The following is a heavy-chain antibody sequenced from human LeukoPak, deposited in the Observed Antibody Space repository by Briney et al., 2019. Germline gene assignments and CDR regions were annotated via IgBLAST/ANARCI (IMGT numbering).Heavy chain of an antibody. Sequence: GGSLRLSCVASEFSLGDWMSWVRQVPGKGLEWVATIEPDGGGKYYADSVNGRFTISKDNVKNSLYLQMNSLRADDTAVYYCARGDFDCWGQGTLVTVSS. CDR2: IEPDGGGK. J-gene: IGHJ4*02. V-gene: IGHV3-7*01. CDR3: ARGDFDC. CDR1: EFSLGDW.